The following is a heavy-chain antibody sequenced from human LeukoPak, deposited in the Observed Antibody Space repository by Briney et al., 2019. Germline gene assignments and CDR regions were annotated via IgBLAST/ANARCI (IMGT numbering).Heavy chain of an antibody. J-gene: IGHJ4*02. D-gene: IGHD3-22*01. V-gene: IGHV4-39*01. CDR2: IYYSGST. CDR3: ASGYDSSGYYFPFDY. Sequence: SETLSLTCTVSGGSISSSSYYWGWIRQPPGKGLEWIGSIYYSGSTYYNLSLKSRVTISVDTSKNQFSLKLSSVTAADTAVYYCASGYDSSGYYFPFDYWGQGTLVTVSS. CDR1: GGSISSSSYY.